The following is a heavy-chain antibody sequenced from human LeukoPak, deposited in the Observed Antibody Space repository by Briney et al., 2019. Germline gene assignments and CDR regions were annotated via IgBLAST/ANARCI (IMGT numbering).Heavy chain of an antibody. CDR2: IYNSGSA. V-gene: IGHV4-30-2*01. J-gene: IGHJ4*02. Sequence: SETLSLTCAVSGGPISSGGHSWNWIRQPQGKGLEWIGYIYNSGSAYSNPSLKSRVTISVDLSKNQFSLKINSVTAADTAVYYCATEAVVGSDGFDYWGQGTLVTVSS. D-gene: IGHD6-19*01. CDR3: ATEAVVGSDGFDY. CDR1: GGPISSGGHS.